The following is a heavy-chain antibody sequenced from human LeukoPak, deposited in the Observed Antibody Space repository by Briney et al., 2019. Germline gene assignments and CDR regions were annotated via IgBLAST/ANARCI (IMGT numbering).Heavy chain of an antibody. V-gene: IGHV3-23*01. CDR3: AKDAEGGHIAAAGNFQH. J-gene: IGHJ1*01. Sequence: GGSLRLSCAASGFTVSSYAMNWVRQAPGRGLEWVSVISGSGGSTYYADSVKGRFTISRDNSKNTLYLQMNSLRAEDTAVYYCAKDAEGGHIAAAGNFQHWGQGTLVTVSS. D-gene: IGHD6-13*01. CDR1: GFTVSSYA. CDR2: ISGSGGST.